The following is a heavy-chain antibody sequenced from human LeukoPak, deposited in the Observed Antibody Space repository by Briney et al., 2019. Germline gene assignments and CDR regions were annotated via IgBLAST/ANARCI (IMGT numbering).Heavy chain of an antibody. D-gene: IGHD2-15*01. Sequence: SETLPLTCTVSGGSISSHYWTWIRQPPVKGLEWIGDISNSGSTSYNPSLKSRVTISIDTSKNQFSLKLSSVTAADTAVYYCGRDALVGYFSYYYMDVWGKGTTVTVSS. V-gene: IGHV4-59*11. J-gene: IGHJ6*03. CDR1: GGSISSHY. CDR3: GRDALVGYFSYYYMDV. CDR2: ISNSGST.